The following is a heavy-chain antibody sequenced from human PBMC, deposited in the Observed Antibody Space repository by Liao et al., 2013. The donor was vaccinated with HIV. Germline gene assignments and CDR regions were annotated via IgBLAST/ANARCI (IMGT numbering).Heavy chain of an antibody. Sequence: QVQLQESGPGLVKPSETLSLTCTVSEGSISSDYWSWIRQPAGRGLQWIGRISGTGITNYSPSLESRVTISVDTSKNQFSLRLSSVTAADTAVYYCARLQRWGLGYLDFWGQGALVTVSS. CDR1: EGSISSDY. D-gene: IGHD2-21*01. CDR2: ISGTGIT. J-gene: IGHJ4*02. V-gene: IGHV4-4*07. CDR3: ARLQRWGLGYLDF.